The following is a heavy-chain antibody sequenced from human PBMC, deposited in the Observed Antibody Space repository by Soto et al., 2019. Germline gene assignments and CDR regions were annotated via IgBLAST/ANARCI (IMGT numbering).Heavy chain of an antibody. J-gene: IGHJ6*02. V-gene: IGHV1-18*01. Sequence: QAQLVQSGPEVKKPGASVKVSCKASGYRFTSYGISWVRQAPGQGLEWLGWISAYDDNTKYAQTLQGRVSMSTDTYTNTAYMELRSLRSDDTAMYYCARGGYYDSSGSRNYHYYGMNVWGQGTTVTVSS. D-gene: IGHD3-22*01. CDR3: ARGGYYDSSGSRNYHYYGMNV. CDR1: GYRFTSYG. CDR2: ISAYDDNT.